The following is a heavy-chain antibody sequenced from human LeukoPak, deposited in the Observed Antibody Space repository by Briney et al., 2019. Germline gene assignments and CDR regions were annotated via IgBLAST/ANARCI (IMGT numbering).Heavy chain of an antibody. D-gene: IGHD3-10*01. CDR3: ARDYFGSGSYPNAFDI. CDR1: GFTFSSYS. J-gene: IGHJ3*02. CDR2: ITSSNSHI. Sequence: TGGSLRLSCAAFGFTFSSYSMTWVRQAPGKGLEWVSFITSSNSHIYYADSVKGRFTIFRDNARNSLYLQMSSLRAEDTAVYYCARDYFGSGSYPNAFDIWGQGTMVTVSS. V-gene: IGHV3-21*01.